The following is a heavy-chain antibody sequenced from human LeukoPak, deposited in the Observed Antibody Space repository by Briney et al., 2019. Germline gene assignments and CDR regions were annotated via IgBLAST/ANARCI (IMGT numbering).Heavy chain of an antibody. CDR1: GDSVSSNSAA. Sequence: SQTLSLTCAISGDSVSSNSAAWNWIRQSPSRGLEWLGRTYYRSKWYNDYAVSVKSRITINPDTSKNQFSLQLNSVTPEDTAVYYCARGLIYCSSTSCYKYYYYYYMDVWGKGTTVTVSS. CDR3: ARGLIYCSSTSCYKYYYYYYMDV. J-gene: IGHJ6*03. D-gene: IGHD2-2*02. V-gene: IGHV6-1*01. CDR2: TYYRSKWYN.